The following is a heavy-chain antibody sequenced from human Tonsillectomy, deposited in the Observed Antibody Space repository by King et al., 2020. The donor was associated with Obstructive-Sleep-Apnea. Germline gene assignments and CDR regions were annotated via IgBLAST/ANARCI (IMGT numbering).Heavy chain of an antibody. CDR1: RFSFSSYW. CDR3: ARGSDAAVAYYFDY. Sequence: VQLVESGGGLVQPGGSLRLSCAASRFSFSSYWMSWVRQAPGKGLEWVANIEQDGSEKYYVDSVKGRFTISRDNAKNSLYLQMNSLRAEDTAVYYCARGSDAAVAYYFDYWGQGTLVTVSS. V-gene: IGHV3-7*01. J-gene: IGHJ4*02. CDR2: IEQDGSEK. D-gene: IGHD6-13*01.